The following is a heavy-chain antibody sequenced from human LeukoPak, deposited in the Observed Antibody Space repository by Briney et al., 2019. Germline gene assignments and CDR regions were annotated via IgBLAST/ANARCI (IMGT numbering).Heavy chain of an antibody. J-gene: IGHJ4*02. Sequence: GGSLRLSCQTSGFVFSNYGMHWVRQAPGKGLEWVAFVRYDGSNEYYADSVMGRFTISRDNSRNTLYLQMNSLRAEDTGVYSCAKDSNSGYVSVGPNYWGLGTLVTVSS. CDR3: AKDSNSGYVSVGPNY. CDR1: GFVFSNYG. CDR2: VRYDGSNE. V-gene: IGHV3-30*02. D-gene: IGHD5-12*01.